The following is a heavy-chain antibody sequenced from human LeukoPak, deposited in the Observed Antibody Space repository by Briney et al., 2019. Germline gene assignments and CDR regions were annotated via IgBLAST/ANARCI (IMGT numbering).Heavy chain of an antibody. CDR1: GFTFSSYD. D-gene: IGHD4-17*01. Sequence: GGSLRLSCAASGFTFSSYDMHWVRQATGKGLEWVSAIGTAGDTYYPGSVKGRFTISRENAKNSLYLQMNSLRAGDTAVYYCARAMTTVTTDLWFPDYWGQGTLATVSS. J-gene: IGHJ4*02. V-gene: IGHV3-13*01. CDR3: ARAMTTVTTDLWFPDY. CDR2: IGTAGDT.